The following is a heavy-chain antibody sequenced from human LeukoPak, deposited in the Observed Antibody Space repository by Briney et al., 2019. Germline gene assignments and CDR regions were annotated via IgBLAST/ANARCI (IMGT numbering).Heavy chain of an antibody. CDR2: IYPRDGST. V-gene: IGHV1-46*01. CDR1: GYSLTSHA. Sequence: GASVKVSCKASGYSLTSHAIHWARQAPGQGLEWMGMIYPRDGSTSYAQKFQGRVTVTRDTSTSTVHMELSGLRSEDTAVYYCARDQEGFDYWGQGTLVTVSS. CDR3: ARDQEGFDY. J-gene: IGHJ4*02.